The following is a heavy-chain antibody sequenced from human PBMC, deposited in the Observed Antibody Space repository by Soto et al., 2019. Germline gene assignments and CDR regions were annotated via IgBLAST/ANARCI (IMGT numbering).Heavy chain of an antibody. D-gene: IGHD2-8*01. CDR1: GFTFSNYG. CDR2: VSANNGHT. Sequence: ASVKVSCKASGFTFSNYGLNWVRQAPGQGLEWMGWVSANNGHTNYARNLQGRVSMTTDTSTSTAYMELRGLRFDDTAVYYCARDIESVTAKHFFYYYAMDVWGQGTTVTVSS. CDR3: ARDIESVTAKHFFYYYAMDV. J-gene: IGHJ6*02. V-gene: IGHV1-18*01.